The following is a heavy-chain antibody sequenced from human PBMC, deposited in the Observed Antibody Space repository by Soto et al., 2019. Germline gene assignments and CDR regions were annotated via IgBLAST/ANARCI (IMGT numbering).Heavy chain of an antibody. Sequence: EVQLVESGGGLIQPGGSLRLSCAASGFTVSSNYMSWVRQAPGKGLEWVSVIYSGGSTYYADSVKGRFTISRDNSKNTLYLQMNRLRAEDTDVYYCARDRVESGYPEYFQHWGQGTLVTVSS. D-gene: IGHD3-22*01. CDR2: IYSGGST. CDR3: ARDRVESGYPEYFQH. CDR1: GFTVSSNY. V-gene: IGHV3-53*01. J-gene: IGHJ1*01.